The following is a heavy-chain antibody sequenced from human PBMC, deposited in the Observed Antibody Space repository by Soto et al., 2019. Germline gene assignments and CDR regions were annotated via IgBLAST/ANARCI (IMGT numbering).Heavy chain of an antibody. Sequence: EEQVSESGGGFVQPGGSLRLSCAASGFNFNTFAMSWIRQAPGKGLEWVSHISSSGGSRDYADSVRGRFTISRDNSKNVLFLQMNSLRADDTATYYCAKEPPSHWTANWVDPWGKGTLVTVSS. CDR2: ISSSGGSR. J-gene: IGHJ5*02. D-gene: IGHD1-1*01. V-gene: IGHV3-23*01. CDR1: GFNFNTFA. CDR3: AKEPPSHWTANWVDP.